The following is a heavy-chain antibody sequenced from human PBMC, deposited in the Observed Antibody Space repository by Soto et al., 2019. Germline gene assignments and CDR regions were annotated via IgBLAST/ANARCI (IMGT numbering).Heavy chain of an antibody. V-gene: IGHV4-59*01. D-gene: IGHD6-13*01. J-gene: IGHJ6*04. CDR2: IYYSGST. Sequence: GKGLEWIGYIYYSGSTNYNPSLKSRVTISVDTSKNQFSLKLSSVTAADTAVYYCARDHGIADGFSFLAFWGNGTSVTVSS. CDR3: ARDHGIADGFSFLAF.